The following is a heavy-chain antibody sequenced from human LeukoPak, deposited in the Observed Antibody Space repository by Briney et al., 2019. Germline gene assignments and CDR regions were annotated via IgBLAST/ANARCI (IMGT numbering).Heavy chain of an antibody. J-gene: IGHJ4*02. CDR1: GFTFSSYA. Sequence: LPGGSLRLSCAASGFTFSSYAMSWVRQAPGKGLEWVSAISGSGGSTYYADSVKGRFTISRDNSKNTLYLQMNSLRAEDTAVYYCAKASFRLPPGRSSSFDYWGQGTLVTVSS. CDR3: AKASFRLPPGRSSSFDY. CDR2: ISGSGGST. D-gene: IGHD6-6*01. V-gene: IGHV3-23*01.